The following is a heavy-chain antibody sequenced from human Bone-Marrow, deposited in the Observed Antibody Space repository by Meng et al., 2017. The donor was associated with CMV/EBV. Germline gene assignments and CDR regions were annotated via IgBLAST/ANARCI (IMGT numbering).Heavy chain of an antibody. CDR1: GFTFSSYS. CDR3: ATVTIRHALHHY. D-gene: IGHD3-10*01. CDR2: ISSSSSYI. V-gene: IGHV3-21*01. J-gene: IGHJ4*02. Sequence: GGSLRPSCAASGFTFSSYSMNWVRQAPGKGLEWVSSISSSSSYIYYADSVKGRFTISRDNAKNSLYLQMNSLRAEDTAVYDCATVTIRHALHHYWGQGTLVTVSS.